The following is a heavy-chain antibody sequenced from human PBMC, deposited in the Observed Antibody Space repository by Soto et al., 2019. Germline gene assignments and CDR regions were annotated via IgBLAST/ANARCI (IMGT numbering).Heavy chain of an antibody. J-gene: IGHJ4*02. CDR3: AKVSLGIAAAAPDY. Sequence: SGGSLRLSCGASGFTFSSYAMSWVRQAPGKGLEWVSAISGSGGSTYYADSVKGRFTISRDNSKNTLYLQMNSLRAEDTAVYYCAKVSLGIAAAAPDYWGQGTLVTVSS. CDR1: GFTFSSYA. V-gene: IGHV3-23*01. D-gene: IGHD6-13*01. CDR2: ISGSGGST.